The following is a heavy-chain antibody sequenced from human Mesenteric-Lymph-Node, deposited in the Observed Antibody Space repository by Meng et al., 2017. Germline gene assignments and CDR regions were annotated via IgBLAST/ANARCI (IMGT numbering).Heavy chain of an antibody. CDR3: ARASYYYDSSGYYYAYYFDY. D-gene: IGHD3-22*01. CDR2: INHSGST. CDR1: GGSFSGYF. J-gene: IGHJ4*02. V-gene: IGHV4-34*01. Sequence: SETLSLTCAVYGGSFSGYFWTWIRQSPGKGLEWIGEINHSGSTNYNPSLKSRVTMSVDTSKNQFSLKLSSVTAADTDVYYCARASYYYDSSGYYYAYYFDYWGQGTLVTVSS.